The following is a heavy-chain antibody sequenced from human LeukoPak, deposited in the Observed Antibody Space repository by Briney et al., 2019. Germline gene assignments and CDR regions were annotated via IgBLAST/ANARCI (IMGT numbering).Heavy chain of an antibody. Sequence: PGGSLRLSCAASGFTFSSYSMNWVRQAPGKGLGWASYISSSSSTIYYADSVKGRFTISRDNAKNSLYLQMNSLRAEDTAVYYCARYRRSGSYGGMFDYWGQGTLVTVSS. CDR2: ISSSSSTI. CDR1: GFTFSSYS. J-gene: IGHJ4*02. V-gene: IGHV3-48*01. CDR3: ARYRRSGSYGGMFDY. D-gene: IGHD3-10*01.